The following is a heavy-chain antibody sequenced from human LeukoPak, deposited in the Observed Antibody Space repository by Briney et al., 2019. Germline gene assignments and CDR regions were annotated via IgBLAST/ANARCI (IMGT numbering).Heavy chain of an antibody. Sequence: PSETLSLTCTVSGGSISSSSYYWGWIRQPPGKGLEWIGSIYYSGSTYYNPSLKSRVTISVDTSKNQFSLKLSSVTAADTAVYYCARGGSGSYSTLVYYYYYYMDVWGKGTTVTVSS. D-gene: IGHD3-10*01. J-gene: IGHJ6*03. V-gene: IGHV4-39*07. CDR2: IYYSGST. CDR3: ARGGSGSYSTLVYYYYYYMDV. CDR1: GGSISSSSYY.